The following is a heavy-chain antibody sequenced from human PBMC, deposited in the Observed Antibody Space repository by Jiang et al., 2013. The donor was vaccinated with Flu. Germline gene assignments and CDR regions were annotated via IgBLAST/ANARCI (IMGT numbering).Heavy chain of an antibody. J-gene: IGHJ4*02. V-gene: IGHV1-8*01. D-gene: IGHD5-24*01. CDR3: GRAGDEMATINY. CDR1: GYTFTNNG. CDR2: MNPSNGNT. Sequence: VKKPGASVKVSCKASGYTFTNNGINWVRQATGQGLEWMAWMNPSNGNTGYAQKFQGRVTLTRDTSISTAYMELSSLRSEDTAVYYCGRAGDEMATINYWGQGTLVTVSS.